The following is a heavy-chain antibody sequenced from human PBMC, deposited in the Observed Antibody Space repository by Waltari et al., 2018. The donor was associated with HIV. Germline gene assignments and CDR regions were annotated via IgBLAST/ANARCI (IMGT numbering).Heavy chain of an antibody. CDR3: AGAPNGDFSWLDP. CDR2: ISYSGSA. D-gene: IGHD4-17*01. Sequence: QLQLQESGPGLVKPSETLSLTCTVPGGSVTSSTYYWGWIRQAPGRGLEWIGAISYSGSAYYNPSLESRVTISLDTSKNQFSLKLQSVTAADMAVYYCAGAPNGDFSWLDPWGQGTLVTVSS. J-gene: IGHJ5*02. CDR1: GGSVTSSTYY. V-gene: IGHV4-39*07.